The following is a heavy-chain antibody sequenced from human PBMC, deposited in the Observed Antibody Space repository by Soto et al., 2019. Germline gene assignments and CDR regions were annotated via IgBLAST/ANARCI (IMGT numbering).Heavy chain of an antibody. CDR1: GYSFTSYW. V-gene: IGHV5-51*01. D-gene: IGHD3-10*01. CDR2: IYPGDSDT. Sequence: GESLKISCKGSGYSFTSYWIGWVRQMPGKGLEWMGIIYPGDSDTRYSPSFQGQVTISADKSISTAYLQWRSLKDSDTAMYYCARQGKDKLTSYGMDVWGQGTTVTVSS. CDR3: ARQGKDKLTSYGMDV. J-gene: IGHJ6*02.